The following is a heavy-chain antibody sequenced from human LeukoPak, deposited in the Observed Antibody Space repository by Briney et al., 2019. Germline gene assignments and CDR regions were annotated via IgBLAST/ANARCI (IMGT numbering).Heavy chain of an antibody. Sequence: SETLSLTCTVSGGSVNFYYWSWIRQPPGKGLEWIGHIYYAGGTKYNPSLESRVTISIDTSKNQLSLNLSSVTAADTAVYYCARRISEGSSHYWGQGTLVTVSS. CDR2: IYYAGGT. V-gene: IGHV4-59*02. D-gene: IGHD2-2*01. CDR1: GGSVNFYY. CDR3: ARRISEGSSHY. J-gene: IGHJ4*02.